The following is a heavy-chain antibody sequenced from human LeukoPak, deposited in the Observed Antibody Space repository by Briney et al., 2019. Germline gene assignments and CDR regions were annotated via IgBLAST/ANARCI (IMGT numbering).Heavy chain of an antibody. V-gene: IGHV3-23*01. D-gene: IGHD2-2*01. Sequence: GGSLRLACAVSGFTFSNYGMSWVRQAPGKVREWVSGISGSGRSTYYADSVKGRFTISRDTSKNTLFLQMNSLRAEDTAVYYCARSRPLDYWGQGTLVTVPS. J-gene: IGHJ4*02. CDR3: ARSRPLDY. CDR2: ISGSGRST. CDR1: GFTFSNYG.